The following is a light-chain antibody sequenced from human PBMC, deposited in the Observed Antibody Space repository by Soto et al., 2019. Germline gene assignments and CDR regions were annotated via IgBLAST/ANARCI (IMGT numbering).Light chain of an antibody. CDR1: QRISRN. CDR3: QQYNNWPQT. CDR2: GAS. J-gene: IGKJ1*01. V-gene: IGKV3-15*01. Sequence: EIVLTQSPATLSVSPGESATLSCRASQRISRNLAWYQQKPGQAPRLLIYGASTRATGIPARFSGSGSGTEFTLTISSLQSEDFAVYYCQQYNNWPQTFGQGTKVDIK.